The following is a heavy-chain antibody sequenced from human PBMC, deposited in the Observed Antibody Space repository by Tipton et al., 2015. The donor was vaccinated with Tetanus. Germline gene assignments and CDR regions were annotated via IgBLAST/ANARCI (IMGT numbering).Heavy chain of an antibody. CDR2: IYNSGST. V-gene: IGHV4-31*03. CDR1: GGSISSGGYY. CDR3: ARDQARGARGWNYFDY. J-gene: IGHJ4*02. Sequence: TLSLTCTVSGGSISSGGYYWTWIRQHPGKGLEWIGDIYNSGSTYYNPSLKSRVTISVDTSKNQFSLKVNSVTAADTAVYFCARDQARGARGWNYFDYWGQGTQVTVSS. D-gene: IGHD1-26*01.